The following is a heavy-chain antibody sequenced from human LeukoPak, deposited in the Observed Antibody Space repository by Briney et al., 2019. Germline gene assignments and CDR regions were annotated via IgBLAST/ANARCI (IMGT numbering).Heavy chain of an antibody. D-gene: IGHD6-6*01. CDR3: ARGGNSSWDY. J-gene: IGHJ4*02. V-gene: IGHV3-7*01. CDR1: GFVFSNYW. CDR2: IKPDGTEK. Sequence: GGSLRLSCAASGFVFSNYWMSWVSQAPGKGLEWVANIKPDGTEKYYVDSLKGRFTISRDNAKNSLYLQMNSLRVEDTAVYYCARGGNSSWDYWGQGALVTVSS.